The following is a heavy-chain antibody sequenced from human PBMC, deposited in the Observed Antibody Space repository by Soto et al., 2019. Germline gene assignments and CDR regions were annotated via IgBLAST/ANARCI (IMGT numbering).Heavy chain of an antibody. CDR1: GFSLTNVW. CDR2: IKSKADGGTT. D-gene: IGHD5-18*01. V-gene: IGHV3-15*07. J-gene: IGHJ4*02. Sequence: EVQLVESGGGLVKPGGSLRLSCAVSGFSLTNVWMNWVRQAPGKGLEWVGRIKSKADGGTTDYAAPVKGRFIISRDESKNTLYLEMNSLKIDDTAVYYCSHGYEQYFESWGQGTLVTVSS. CDR3: SHGYEQYFES.